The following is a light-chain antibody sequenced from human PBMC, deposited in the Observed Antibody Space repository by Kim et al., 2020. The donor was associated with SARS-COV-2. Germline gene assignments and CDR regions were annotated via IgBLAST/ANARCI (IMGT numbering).Light chain of an antibody. CDR2: GAS. J-gene: IGKJ4*01. CDR3: QQYNNWPPLT. Sequence: SPGERATLSCRASQSVSSNLAWYQQKPGQAPRRLSYGASTRATGIPARFSGSGSGTEFTLTISSLQSEDFAVYYCQQYNNWPPLTFGGGTKGDIK. CDR1: QSVSSN. V-gene: IGKV3-15*01.